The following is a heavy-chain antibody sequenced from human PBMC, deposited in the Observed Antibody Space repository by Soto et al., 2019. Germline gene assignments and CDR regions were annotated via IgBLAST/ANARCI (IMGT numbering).Heavy chain of an antibody. V-gene: IGHV3-21*01. D-gene: IGHD3-10*01. J-gene: IGHJ6*02. CDR3: ARSRTWFGELSRPSEEGAYYYYYYGMYV. Sequence: EVQLVESGGGLVKPGGSLRLSCAASGFTFSSYSMNWVRQAPGKGREWVSSISSSSSYIYYADSVKGRFTISRDNAKNSLYLQMNSLRAEDTAVYYCARSRTWFGELSRPSEEGAYYYYYYGMYVWGQGTTVTVSS. CDR2: ISSSSSYI. CDR1: GFTFSSYS.